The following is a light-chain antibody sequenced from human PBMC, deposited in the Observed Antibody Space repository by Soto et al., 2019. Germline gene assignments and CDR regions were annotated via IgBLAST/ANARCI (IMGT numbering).Light chain of an antibody. J-gene: IGKJ3*01. CDR2: DAS. CDR3: QQRSYSPL. CDR1: QSVSSY. Sequence: EIVLPQSPATLSLPPRERATLSCRATQSVSSYLAWYQQKPGQAPGLLIYDASNRSPGIPASFSGTGSGTDFTLTISSLEPEDFAGAYCQQRSYSPLFGPGTKVDIK. V-gene: IGKV3-11*01.